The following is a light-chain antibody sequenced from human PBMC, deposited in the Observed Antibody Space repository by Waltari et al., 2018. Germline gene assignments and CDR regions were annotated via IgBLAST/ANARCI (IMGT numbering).Light chain of an antibody. Sequence: VMTQTPRTLSVTPGQPASISCKSSQTLLHSDGNTFLFWSMQKPGQSPHLLIYDVSSRFSGVPDRFSGSGSGTDFTLKISRVEAEDTGVYYFMQGVHLPLTFGGGTKVEI. CDR3: MQGVHLPLT. J-gene: IGKJ4*01. CDR1: QTLLHSDGNTF. CDR2: DVS. V-gene: IGKV2-29*02.